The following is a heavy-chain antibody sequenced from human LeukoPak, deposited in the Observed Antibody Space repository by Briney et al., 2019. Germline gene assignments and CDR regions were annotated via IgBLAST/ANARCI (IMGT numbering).Heavy chain of an antibody. CDR2: ISAYNGNT. V-gene: IGHV1-18*01. J-gene: IGHJ4*02. CDR3: ARVRYSSSWYANTEPVYFDY. CDR1: GYTFTSYG. Sequence: GASVKVSCKASGYTFTSYGISWVRQAPGQGLEWMGWISAYNGNTNYAQKLQGRVTMTTDTSTSTAYMELRSLRSDDTAVYYCARVRYSSSWYANTEPVYFDYWGQGTLVTVSS. D-gene: IGHD6-13*01.